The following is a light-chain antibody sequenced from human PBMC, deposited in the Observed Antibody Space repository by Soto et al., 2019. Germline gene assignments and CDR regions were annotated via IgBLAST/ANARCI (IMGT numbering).Light chain of an antibody. V-gene: IGKV1-8*01. Sequence: AIRLTLYTSSVSASTGDRFTITCLGSQGISSYLAWYQQKPGKAPKLLIYAASTLQSGVPSRFSGSGSGTDFTLTISGLQPDDFASYYCQQYYTDCSLTFGGGAKVDIK. J-gene: IGKJ4*01. CDR1: QGISSY. CDR3: QQYYTDCSLT. CDR2: AAS.